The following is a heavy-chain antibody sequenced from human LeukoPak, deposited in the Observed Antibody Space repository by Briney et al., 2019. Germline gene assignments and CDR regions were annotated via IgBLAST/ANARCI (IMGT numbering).Heavy chain of an antibody. D-gene: IGHD5-18*01. CDR1: GFTFSSYG. Sequence: GGSLRLSCAASGFTFSSYGMSWVRQAPGKGLEWVSAISGSGGSTYYADSVKGRFTISRDNSKNTLYLQMNSLRAEDTAVYYCAKDGLGDTAMVYHFDYWGQGTLVTVSS. V-gene: IGHV3-23*01. CDR2: ISGSGGST. J-gene: IGHJ4*02. CDR3: AKDGLGDTAMVYHFDY.